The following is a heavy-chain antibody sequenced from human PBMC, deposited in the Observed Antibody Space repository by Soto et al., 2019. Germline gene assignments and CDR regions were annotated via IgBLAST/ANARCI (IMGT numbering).Heavy chain of an antibody. V-gene: IGHV1-46*03. CDR1: GYTFTSYY. J-gene: IGHJ2*01. CDR2: INPSGGS. D-gene: IGHD1-1*01. Sequence: QVQLVQSGAEVKKPGASVKVSCKASGYTFTSYYMHWVRQAPGQGLEWMGIINPSGGSSYAQKFQGRVTMTRDTSTSTVYMELSSVTSEDTAVYYCARDRIPPKGATGYWYVDLCGRGTVVTVSS. CDR3: ARDRIPPKGATGYWYVDL.